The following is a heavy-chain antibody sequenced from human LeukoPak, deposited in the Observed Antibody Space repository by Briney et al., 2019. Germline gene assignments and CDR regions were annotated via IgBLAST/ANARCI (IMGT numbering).Heavy chain of an antibody. CDR3: ARHGSIATGAFTY. Sequence: SETLSLTCSVSGGSICRSSYYWGWTRQPPGKGLEWIGSIYYSGSTYYNPSLKSRVTISVDTSRNQFSLKLGSVTAADTAVYYCARHGSIATGAFTYWGQGTLVTVSS. J-gene: IGHJ4*02. D-gene: IGHD6-13*01. CDR1: GGSICRSSYY. CDR2: IYYSGST. V-gene: IGHV4-39*01.